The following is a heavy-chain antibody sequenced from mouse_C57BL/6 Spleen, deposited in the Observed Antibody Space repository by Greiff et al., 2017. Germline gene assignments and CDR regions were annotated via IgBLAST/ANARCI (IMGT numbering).Heavy chain of an antibody. D-gene: IGHD2-3*01. Sequence: VQLQQPGAELVKPGASVKMSCKASGYTFTSYWITWVKQRPGQGLEWIGDIYPGSGSTNYNEKFKSKATLTVDTSSSTAYMQLSSLTSEDSAVYYCALYDGYYSWFAYWGQGTLVTVSA. CDR2: IYPGSGST. J-gene: IGHJ3*01. CDR1: GYTFTSYW. CDR3: ALYDGYYSWFAY. V-gene: IGHV1-55*01.